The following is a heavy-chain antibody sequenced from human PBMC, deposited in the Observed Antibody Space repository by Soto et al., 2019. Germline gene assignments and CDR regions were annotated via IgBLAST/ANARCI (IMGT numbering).Heavy chain of an antibody. CDR1: GFTFSNAW. CDR2: IKSKTDGGTT. CDR3: TTDLDSSGWYLGDGMDV. Sequence: KPRGSLRLSCAASGFTFSNAWMNWVRQAPGKGLEWVGRIKSKTDGGTTDYAAPVKGRFTISRDDSKNTLYLQMNSLKTEDTAVYYCTTDLDSSGWYLGDGMDVWGQGTTVTVSS. J-gene: IGHJ6*02. D-gene: IGHD6-19*01. V-gene: IGHV3-15*07.